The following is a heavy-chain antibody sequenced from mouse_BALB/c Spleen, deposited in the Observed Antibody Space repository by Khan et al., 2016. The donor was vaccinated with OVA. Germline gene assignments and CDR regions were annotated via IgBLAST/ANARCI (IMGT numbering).Heavy chain of an antibody. Sequence: QVQLQQPGAELVKPGASVKLSCKAAGYIFTSYYMYWVKQRPGQGLEWIGGINPSNGGTYFNEKFKNKATLTVDKSSSSAYMQLSSLTSEDSAVXYCTRTGYGSPFAYWGQGTLVTVSA. V-gene: IGHV1S81*02. CDR2: INPSNGGT. D-gene: IGHD1-1*02. J-gene: IGHJ3*01. CDR1: GYIFTSYY. CDR3: TRTGYGSPFAY.